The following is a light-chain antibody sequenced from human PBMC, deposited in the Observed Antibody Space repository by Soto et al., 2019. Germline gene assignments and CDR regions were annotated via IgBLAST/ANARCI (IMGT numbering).Light chain of an antibody. V-gene: IGKV1-5*03. CDR2: QAS. CDR1: QNISSW. J-gene: IGKJ4*01. Sequence: DIPMTQSPSTLSASIGDRVTITCRASQNISSWLSWYQQKPGKAPNLLIYQASILESGVPSRFSGSGSGTEFSLTISSLQPDDFATFYCQQYNLKSLSLGGGTKVEIK. CDR3: QQYNLKSLS.